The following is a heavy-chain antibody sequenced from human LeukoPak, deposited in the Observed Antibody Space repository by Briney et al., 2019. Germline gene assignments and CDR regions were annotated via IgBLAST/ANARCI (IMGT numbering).Heavy chain of an antibody. CDR3: ARDYCSGGSCYFEC. Sequence: GGSLRLSCQTSGFTLSSYWMHWVRQAPGKGLVWVSRINSDGSTTSYADSVKGRFTISRDNAKNTLYLQLSSLRAEDTAVYYCARDYCSGGSCYFECWGQGTLVTVSS. CDR1: GFTLSSYW. D-gene: IGHD2-15*01. CDR2: INSDGSTT. J-gene: IGHJ4*02. V-gene: IGHV3-74*01.